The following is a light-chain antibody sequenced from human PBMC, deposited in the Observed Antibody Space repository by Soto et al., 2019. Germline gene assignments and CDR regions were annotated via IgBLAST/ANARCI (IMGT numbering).Light chain of an antibody. CDR3: NQSAGSLTWT. Sequence: DIQMTQSPSSLSASVGDRVTITCRASQPISYTLNWYQQKPGKAPKVLIYDASTLQSGVPPRFSGSGSGTDFALTISSLQPEDFATYYCNQSAGSLTWTFGQGTRVEAK. J-gene: IGKJ1*01. V-gene: IGKV1-39*01. CDR1: QPISYT. CDR2: DAS.